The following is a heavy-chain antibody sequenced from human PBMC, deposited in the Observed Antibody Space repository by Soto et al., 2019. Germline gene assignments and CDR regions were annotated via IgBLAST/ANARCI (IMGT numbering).Heavy chain of an antibody. J-gene: IGHJ4*02. Sequence: QVHLVESGGGMVQPGGSLRLSCTPSGFTFRNYGLHWVRQAPGKGLEWVALISYDGDNKYYTDSARGRFTVSRDNFKNTLFLQMDSLRPEDTAVYYCARAGGTTVTGLWHFDSWGQGTLVTVSS. CDR2: ISYDGDNK. D-gene: IGHD4-17*01. V-gene: IGHV3-30*03. CDR3: ARAGGTTVTGLWHFDS. CDR1: GFTFRNYG.